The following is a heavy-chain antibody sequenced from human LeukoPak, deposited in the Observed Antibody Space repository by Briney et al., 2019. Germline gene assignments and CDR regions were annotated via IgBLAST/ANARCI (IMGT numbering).Heavy chain of an antibody. CDR2: ISTDNGDT. V-gene: IGHV1-18*01. Sequence: GASVKVSCKSSGYTFTTYGITWVRQAPGQGLEWMGWISTDNGDTNYAQKLQGRVTMTTDTSTSTAYMELRSLRSEDTAVYYCARSPQADYYDSSGYRPLDAFDIWGQGTMVTVSS. CDR3: ARSPQADYYDSSGYRPLDAFDI. J-gene: IGHJ3*02. CDR1: GYTFTTYG. D-gene: IGHD3-22*01.